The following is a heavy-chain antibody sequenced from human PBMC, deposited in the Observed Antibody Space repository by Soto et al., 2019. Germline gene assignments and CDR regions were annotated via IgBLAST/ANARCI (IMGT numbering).Heavy chain of an antibody. V-gene: IGHV1-18*04. CDR2: ISAYNGNT. J-gene: IGHJ3*02. CDR1: GYTFTSYG. Sequence: QVQLVQSGAEVKKPGASVKVSCKASGYTFTSYGISWVRQAPGQGLEWMGWISAYNGNTNYAQKLQGRVTMTTDTSTSPAYMELRSLRSDDTAVYYCARGRERGPTVTYGDDAFDIWGQGTMVTVSS. CDR3: ARGRERGPTVTYGDDAFDI. D-gene: IGHD4-17*01.